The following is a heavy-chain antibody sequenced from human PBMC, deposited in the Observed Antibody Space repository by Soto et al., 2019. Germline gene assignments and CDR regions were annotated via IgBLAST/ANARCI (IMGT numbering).Heavy chain of an antibody. CDR3: ARDIAAAGSPDYYYGMDV. J-gene: IGHJ6*02. V-gene: IGHV1-18*01. D-gene: IGHD6-13*01. Sequence: GASVKVSCKASGYTFTSYGISWVRQAPGQGLKWMGWISAYNGNTNYAQKLQGRVTMTTDTSTSTAYMELRSLRSDDTAVYYCARDIAAAGSPDYYYGMDVWGQGTTVTVSS. CDR1: GYTFTSYG. CDR2: ISAYNGNT.